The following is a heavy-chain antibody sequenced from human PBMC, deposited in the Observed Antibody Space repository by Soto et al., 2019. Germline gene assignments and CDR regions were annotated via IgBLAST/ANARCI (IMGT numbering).Heavy chain of an antibody. Sequence: TGGSLRLSCAASGFTFSSHEMNWVRQAPGKGLEWISYISGSGVTTYYADSVRGRCIVSRDNAQESLFLQMNSMRVEDTGIDDCARGGVYWGQGTLVTVSS. V-gene: IGHV3-48*03. D-gene: IGHD2-8*01. J-gene: IGHJ4*02. CDR1: GFTFSSHE. CDR3: ARGGVY. CDR2: ISGSGVTT.